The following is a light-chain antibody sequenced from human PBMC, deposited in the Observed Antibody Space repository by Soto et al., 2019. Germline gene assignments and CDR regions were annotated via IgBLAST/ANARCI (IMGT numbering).Light chain of an antibody. CDR1: QSISSW. CDR3: QQYDSPVWT. Sequence: DIQMTQSPSSLSASVADRVTITCRASQSISSWLAWYQQKPGKAPKLLIYDASSLESGVPSRFSGSGSGTEFTLTISSLQPDDVATYYCQQYDSPVWTFGQGTKVDTK. CDR2: DAS. J-gene: IGKJ1*01. V-gene: IGKV1-5*01.